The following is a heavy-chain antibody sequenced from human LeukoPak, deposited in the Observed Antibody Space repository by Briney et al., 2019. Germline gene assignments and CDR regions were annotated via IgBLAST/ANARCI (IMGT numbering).Heavy chain of an antibody. Sequence: GASVKVSCKASGYTFTNYAVHWVRQAPGQGLEWMGGIIPIFGTANYAQKFQGRVTITADKSTSTAYMELSSLRSEDTAVYYCARVPWIAAAGTADMDVWGKGTTVTVSS. V-gene: IGHV1-69*06. CDR1: GYTFTNYA. CDR2: IIPIFGTA. CDR3: ARVPWIAAAGTADMDV. J-gene: IGHJ6*03. D-gene: IGHD6-13*01.